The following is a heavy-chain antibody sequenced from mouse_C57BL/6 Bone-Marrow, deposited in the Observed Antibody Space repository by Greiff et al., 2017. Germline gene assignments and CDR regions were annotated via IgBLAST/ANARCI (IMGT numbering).Heavy chain of an antibody. CDR2: ISNFAYSI. CDR3: ARRETDGYCDY. J-gene: IGHJ2*01. V-gene: IGHV5-15*04. CDR1: GFTFSDYG. Sequence: DVMLMESGGGLVQPGGSLKLSCAASGFTFSDYGMAWVRQAPRKGPEWVAFISNFAYSIYYADTVTGRFTISRENAKNTLYLEMSSLRSEDTAMYYCARRETDGYCDYWGQGTTLTVSS. D-gene: IGHD2-3*01.